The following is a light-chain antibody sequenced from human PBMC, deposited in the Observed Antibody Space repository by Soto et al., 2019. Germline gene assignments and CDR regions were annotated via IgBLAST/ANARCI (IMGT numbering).Light chain of an antibody. V-gene: IGLV1-44*01. CDR3: AASDDSLNGVV. Sequence: QSVLTQPPSASGTPGXRVTISCSGSSSNIGSNTVNWYQQLPGTAPKLLIYXNNQRPSGVPDRFSGSKSGTSASVAISGLQSDDEADYYCAASDDSLNGVVFGGGTKLTVL. CDR2: XNN. CDR1: SSNIGSNT. J-gene: IGLJ2*01.